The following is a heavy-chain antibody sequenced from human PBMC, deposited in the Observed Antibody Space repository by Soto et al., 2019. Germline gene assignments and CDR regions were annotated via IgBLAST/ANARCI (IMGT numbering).Heavy chain of an antibody. CDR3: TRILWSSRRDALDI. CDR2: IGTSGTPT. J-gene: IGHJ6*02. V-gene: IGHV3-23*01. D-gene: IGHD2-21*01. CDR1: GFTFRNYA. Sequence: GGSLRLSCIASGFTFRNYAMAWVRQAPGEDLEWVSAIGTSGTPTLYADSVKSRFSISRDDSRNTVSLQMNSLGVEDTATYYCTRILWSSRRDALDIWGQGTTVTSP.